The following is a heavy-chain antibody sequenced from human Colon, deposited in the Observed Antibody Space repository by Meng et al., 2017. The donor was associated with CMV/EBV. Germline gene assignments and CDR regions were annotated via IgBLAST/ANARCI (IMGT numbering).Heavy chain of an antibody. Sequence: GSLRLSCTVSGDPIKNGYWSWIRQSPGKGLEWIGYVYYSGSPSYNPSLKSRVTISLDTSRNHFSLSLASVTAADTAVYYCARDLTGWGQGTQVTVSS. CDR1: GDPIKNGY. J-gene: IGHJ4*02. D-gene: IGHD3-9*01. CDR2: VYYSGSP. V-gene: IGHV4-59*01. CDR3: ARDLTG.